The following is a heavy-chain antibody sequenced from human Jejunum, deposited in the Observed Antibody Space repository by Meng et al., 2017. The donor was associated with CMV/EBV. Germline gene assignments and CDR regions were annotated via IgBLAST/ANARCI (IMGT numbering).Heavy chain of an antibody. CDR1: GYSFSTYW. CDR2: IYPDDSQR. D-gene: IGHD7-27*01. V-gene: IGHV5-51*01. Sequence: GSGYSFSTYWIGWVRHMPGKGLEWMGIIYPDDSQRRNNPSFQGQVTISADKSISTAYLHWSSLQASDTAMYYCATQTGLGNDAFDIWGQGTMVTVSS. J-gene: IGHJ3*02. CDR3: ATQTGLGNDAFDI.